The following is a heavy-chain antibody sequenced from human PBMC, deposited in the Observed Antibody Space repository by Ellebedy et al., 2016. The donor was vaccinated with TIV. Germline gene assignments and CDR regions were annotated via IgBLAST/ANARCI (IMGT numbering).Heavy chain of an antibody. CDR1: GFTFSSNS. Sequence: GESLKISCAPSGFTFSSNSMNWVRQPPGQGLEWVSSISSTGTFIYYADSVKGRLTISRDNDKHSLYLQMNSVGTEDTAVYYCAGGAQRTGTTSIDYWGQGTLVTVSS. CDR3: AGGAQRTGTTSIDY. J-gene: IGHJ4*02. V-gene: IGHV3-21*06. D-gene: IGHD1-7*01. CDR2: ISSTGTFI.